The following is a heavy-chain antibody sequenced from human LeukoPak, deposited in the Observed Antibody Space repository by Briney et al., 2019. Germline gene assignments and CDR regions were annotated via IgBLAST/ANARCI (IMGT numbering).Heavy chain of an antibody. J-gene: IGHJ4*02. V-gene: IGHV3-9*01. CDR1: GFTFDDYA. CDR3: AKDRGQWLVQGPLGFDY. CDR2: ISWNSGSI. D-gene: IGHD6-19*01. Sequence: GGSLRLSCAASGFTFDDYAMHWVRQAPGKGLEWVSGISWNSGSIGYADSVKGRFTISRDNAKNSLYLQMNSPRAEDTALYYCAKDRGQWLVQGPLGFDYWGQGTLVTVSS.